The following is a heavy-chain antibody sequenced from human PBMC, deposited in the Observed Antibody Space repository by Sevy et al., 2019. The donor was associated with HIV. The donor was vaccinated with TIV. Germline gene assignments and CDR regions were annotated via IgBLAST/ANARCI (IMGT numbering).Heavy chain of an antibody. D-gene: IGHD3-10*01. Sequence: GGSLRLSCAASGFNFNKYGMRWVRQAPGKGLEYVASIKGDGSEKYYMDSVKGRFTISRDNAENSVYLQMNSLRAEDTAVYHGVGAGAFGTYDSWGQGTLVTVSS. V-gene: IGHV3-7*01. J-gene: IGHJ4*02. CDR2: IKGDGSEK. CDR3: VGAGAFGTYDS. CDR1: GFNFNKYG.